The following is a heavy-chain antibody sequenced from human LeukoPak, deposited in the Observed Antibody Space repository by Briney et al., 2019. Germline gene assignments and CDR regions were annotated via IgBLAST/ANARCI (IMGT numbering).Heavy chain of an antibody. CDR2: INPNSGGT. CDR3: ASKKCGDQELRYFDY. V-gene: IGHV1-2*02. J-gene: IGHJ4*02. Sequence: GASVKVSCKASGYTFTGYYVNWVRQAPGQGLEWMGWINPNSGGTNYAQKFQGRVTMTRDTSISTAYMELSRLRSDDTAVYYCASKKCGDQELRYFDYWGQGTLVTVSS. D-gene: IGHD3-10*01. CDR1: GYTFTGYY.